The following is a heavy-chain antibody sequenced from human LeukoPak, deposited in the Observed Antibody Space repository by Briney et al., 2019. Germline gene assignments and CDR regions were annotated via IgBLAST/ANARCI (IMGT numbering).Heavy chain of an antibody. Sequence: GGSLRLSCAASGFTVSSNYMSWVRQAPGKGLEWVSVIYSGGSTYYADSVKGRFTISRDNSKNTLYLQMNSLRAEDTAVYYCAKLTGYYYGSGSCLDYWGQGTLVTVSS. CDR3: AKLTGYYYGSGSCLDY. D-gene: IGHD3-10*01. J-gene: IGHJ4*02. CDR2: IYSGGST. CDR1: GFTVSSNY. V-gene: IGHV3-53*01.